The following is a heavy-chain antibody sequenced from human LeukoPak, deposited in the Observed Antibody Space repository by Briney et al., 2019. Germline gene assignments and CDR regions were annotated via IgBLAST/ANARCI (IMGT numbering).Heavy chain of an antibody. Sequence: GGSLRLSCTVSGFTFGDYTMSWFRQAPGKGLEWVGFIRSKAYGETTEYAASVKGRFTISRDDSKSIAYLQMKSLKTEDTAVYYCTREITSSWYTWVDYWGQGTLVTVSS. D-gene: IGHD6-13*01. V-gene: IGHV3-49*03. CDR1: GFTFGDYT. CDR3: TREITSSWYTWVDY. CDR2: IRSKAYGETT. J-gene: IGHJ4*02.